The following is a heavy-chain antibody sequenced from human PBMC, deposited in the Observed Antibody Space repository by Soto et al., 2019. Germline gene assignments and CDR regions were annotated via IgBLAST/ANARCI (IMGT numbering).Heavy chain of an antibody. CDR1: GFTFSSYG. Sequence: PWGSLRLSCAASGFTFSSYGMHWVRQAPGKGLEWVAVISYDGSNKYYADSVKGRFTISRDNSKNTLYLQMNSLRAEDTAVYYCAKSPVAVFYYFDYWGQGTLVTVSS. CDR3: AKSPVAVFYYFDY. V-gene: IGHV3-30*18. J-gene: IGHJ4*02. CDR2: ISYDGSNK. D-gene: IGHD6-19*01.